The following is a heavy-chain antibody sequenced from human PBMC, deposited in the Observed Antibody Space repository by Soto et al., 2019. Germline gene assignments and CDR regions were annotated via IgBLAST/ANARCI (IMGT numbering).Heavy chain of an antibody. CDR2: IYYSGST. CDR1: GGSISSSSYY. D-gene: IGHD3-22*01. J-gene: IGHJ6*02. V-gene: IGHV4-39*01. Sequence: SETLSLTCTVSGGSISSSSYYWGWIRQPPGKGLEWIGSIYYSGSTYYNPSLKSRVTISVDTSKNQFSLKLSSVTAADTAVYYCASSETEFYYDSSGSGMDVWGQVTTVTVS. CDR3: ASSETEFYYDSSGSGMDV.